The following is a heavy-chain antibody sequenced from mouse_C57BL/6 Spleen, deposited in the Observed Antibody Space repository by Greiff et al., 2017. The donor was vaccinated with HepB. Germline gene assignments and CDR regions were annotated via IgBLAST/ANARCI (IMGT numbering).Heavy chain of an antibody. CDR2: INPSNGGT. CDR3: ARKGDYYGSSYWYFDV. J-gene: IGHJ1*03. Sequence: VQLQQPGTELVKPGASVKLSCKASGYTFTSYWMHWVKQRPGQGLEWIGNINPSNGGTNYNEKFKSKATLTVDKSSSTAYMQLSSLTSEDSAVYYCARKGDYYGSSYWYFDVWGTGTTVTVSS. V-gene: IGHV1-53*01. CDR1: GYTFTSYW. D-gene: IGHD1-1*01.